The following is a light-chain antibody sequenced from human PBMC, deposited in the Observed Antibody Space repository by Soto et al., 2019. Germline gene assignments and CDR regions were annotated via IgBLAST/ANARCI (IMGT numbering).Light chain of an antibody. CDR2: AAS. CDR3: QQLNSYPIP. V-gene: IGKV1-5*01. CDR1: HSISDW. Sequence: IQMTQSPSTLPASVGGRVTITCRARHSISDWLAWDQQKPGKAPRLLIYAASTLQSGAPSRFSGSVSGTDFTLTISRLEPEFFATYFCQQLNSYPIPFGGGTQVEI. J-gene: IGKJ5*01.